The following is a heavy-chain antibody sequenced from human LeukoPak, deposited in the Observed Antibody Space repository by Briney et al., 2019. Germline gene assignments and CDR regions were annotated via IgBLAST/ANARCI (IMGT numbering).Heavy chain of an antibody. D-gene: IGHD3-22*01. V-gene: IGHV3-23*01. J-gene: IGHJ4*02. CDR3: ASSAHYGY. Sequence: PGGSLRLSCAASGFTFSIYAMSWVRQAPGKGLEWVSSISGDAGTTYCADSVKGRFTISRDNSKYTLFLQMNSLRAEDTAVYYCASSAHYGYWGQGTLVTVSS. CDR1: GFTFSIYA. CDR2: ISGDAGTT.